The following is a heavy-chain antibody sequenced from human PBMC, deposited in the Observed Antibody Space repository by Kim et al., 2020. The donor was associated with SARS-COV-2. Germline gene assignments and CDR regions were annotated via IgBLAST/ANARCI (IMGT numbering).Heavy chain of an antibody. D-gene: IGHD2-15*01. V-gene: IGHV3-7*01. CDR1: GFTFSSYW. J-gene: IGHJ5*02. CDR3: AREVLYCSGGSCYVGTAAHFDP. CDR2: IKQDGSEK. Sequence: GGSLRLSCAASGFTFSSYWMSWVRQAPGKGLEWVANIKQDGSEKYYVDSVKGRFTISRDNAKNSLYLQMNSLRAEDTVVYYCAREVLYCSGGSCYVGTAAHFDPWGQGTLVTVSS.